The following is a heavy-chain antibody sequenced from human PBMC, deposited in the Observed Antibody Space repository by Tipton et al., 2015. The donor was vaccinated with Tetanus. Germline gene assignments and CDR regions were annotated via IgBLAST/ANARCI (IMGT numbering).Heavy chain of an antibody. D-gene: IGHD3-16*01. CDR2: INHSGST. V-gene: IGHV4-34*01. J-gene: IGHJ6*02. CDR3: ARVGRHQQFTYYHFYYGLDV. CDR1: GGSFSDYV. Sequence: GLVKPSETLSLTCAVYGGSFSDYVWSWIRQPPEKGLEWIGEINHSGSTNYNLSLKSRVTISVDTSENQFSLTLSSVTAADTAVYYCARVGRHQQFTYYHFYYGLDVWDQGP.